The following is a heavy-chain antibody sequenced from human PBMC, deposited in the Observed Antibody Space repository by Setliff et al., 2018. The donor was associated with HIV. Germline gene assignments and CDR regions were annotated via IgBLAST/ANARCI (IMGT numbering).Heavy chain of an antibody. Sequence: PSETLSLTCTVSGGSISSGSNYWSWIRQPAGKGLEWIGHIYTSGSTNYNPSLKSRVTISVDTSKNQFYLKLSSVTAADTAVYHCARILLYDSSAYFVNAFDIWGQGTVVTVSS. J-gene: IGHJ3*02. CDR3: ARILLYDSSAYFVNAFDI. CDR1: GGSISSGSNY. CDR2: IYTSGST. V-gene: IGHV4-61*09. D-gene: IGHD3-22*01.